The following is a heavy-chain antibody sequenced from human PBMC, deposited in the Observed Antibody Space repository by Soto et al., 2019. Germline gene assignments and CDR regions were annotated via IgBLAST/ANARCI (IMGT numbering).Heavy chain of an antibody. J-gene: IGHJ6*02. CDR3: AKERRTMGFYYYDYGVDV. V-gene: IGHV3-23*01. D-gene: IGHD1-1*01. Sequence: PGGSLRLSCAVAGFTFSNYAMSWVRQAPGKGLEWVSSISGNGGTTYYADSVKGRFTISRDNSKNTLYLQVDSLRAEDTAIFYCAKERRTMGFYYYDYGVDVWGQGTTVTVSS. CDR2: ISGNGGTT. CDR1: GFTFSNYA.